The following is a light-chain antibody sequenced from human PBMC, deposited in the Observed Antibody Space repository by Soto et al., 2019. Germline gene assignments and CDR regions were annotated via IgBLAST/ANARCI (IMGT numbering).Light chain of an antibody. V-gene: IGKV3-11*01. CDR3: QQRRNWPIT. CDR2: AAF. CDR1: ETIRNL. J-gene: IGKJ5*01. Sequence: SPATLSFSSWEWSTDLLWCRASETIRNLLAWYQQRPGQAPRLLIYAAFSRAPGIPDRFSGGGSGTDFTLTISSLEPEDFGVYYCQQRRNWPITFGQGTRLEI.